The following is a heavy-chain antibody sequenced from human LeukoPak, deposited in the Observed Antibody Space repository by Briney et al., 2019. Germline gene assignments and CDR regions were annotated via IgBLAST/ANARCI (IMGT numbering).Heavy chain of an antibody. D-gene: IGHD3-22*01. CDR3: ARDLYRIVVVPHYFDY. J-gene: IGHJ4*02. CDR1: EFTFNSYW. V-gene: IGHV3-7*01. Sequence: GGSLRLSCAASEFTFNSYWMSWVRQAPGKGLEWVANIKQDGSEKYYVDSVKGRFTISRDNAKNSLYLQMNSLRAEDTAMYYCARDLYRIVVVPHYFDYWGQGTLVTVSS. CDR2: IKQDGSEK.